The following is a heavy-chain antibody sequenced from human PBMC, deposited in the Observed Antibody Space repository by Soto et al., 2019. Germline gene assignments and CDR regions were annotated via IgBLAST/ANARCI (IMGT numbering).Heavy chain of an antibody. V-gene: IGHV3-30-3*01. Sequence: QVQLVESGGGVVQPGRSLRLSCAASGFTFSSYAMHWVRQAPGKGLEWVAVISYDGSNKYYADSVKGRFTISRDNSKNTLYVQMNSLRAEDTAVYYCAREGPYFGVAKVLDYWGQGTLVTVSS. J-gene: IGHJ4*02. CDR2: ISYDGSNK. D-gene: IGHD3-3*01. CDR1: GFTFSSYA. CDR3: AREGPYFGVAKVLDY.